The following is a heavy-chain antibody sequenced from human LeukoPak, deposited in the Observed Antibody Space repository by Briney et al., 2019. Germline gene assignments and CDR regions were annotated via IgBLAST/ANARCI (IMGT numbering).Heavy chain of an antibody. D-gene: IGHD3-3*01. V-gene: IGHV1-46*01. J-gene: IGHJ4*02. CDR1: GGTFSSYA. Sequence: ASVTVSCTASGGTFSSYAISWVRQAPGQGLEWMGIINPSGGSTSYAQKFQGRVTMTRDTSTSTVYMELSSLRSEDTAVYYCARAGETYYDFWSGYYSFDYWGQGTLVTVSS. CDR3: ARAGETYYDFWSGYYSFDY. CDR2: INPSGGST.